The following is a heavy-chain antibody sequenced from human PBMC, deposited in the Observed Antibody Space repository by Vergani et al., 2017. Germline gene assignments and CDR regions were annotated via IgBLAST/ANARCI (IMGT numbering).Heavy chain of an antibody. CDR1: GGSLRSGSYY. CDR3: ARQDDHNGNPGAFDI. D-gene: IGHD4-23*01. V-gene: IGHV4-31*03. Sequence: QVQLQESGRGLLKPSQTLSLTCTVSGGSLRSGSYYWSWVRQRPGKGLEWIGYIYNSGSTYYNPFLKSRVTISVDASKNQFSLKLSSVTAADTAVYYCARQDDHNGNPGAFDIWGQGTKVTVSS. CDR2: IYNSGST. J-gene: IGHJ3*02.